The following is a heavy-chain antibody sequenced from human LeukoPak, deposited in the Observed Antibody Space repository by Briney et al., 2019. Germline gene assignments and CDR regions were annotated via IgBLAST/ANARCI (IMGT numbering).Heavy chain of an antibody. CDR1: GYTFTGYY. J-gene: IGHJ4*02. V-gene: IGHV1-2*02. CDR3: VTLLSNAAFDY. Sequence: ASVKVSCKASGYTFTGYYMHWLRQAPGQGLEWMGWINPNTGATNYAQKFQGRVTMTTDTSISTAYMELSRLRSDDTAVYYCVTLLSNAAFDYWGQATLVTVSS. CDR2: INPNTGAT. D-gene: IGHD6-25*01.